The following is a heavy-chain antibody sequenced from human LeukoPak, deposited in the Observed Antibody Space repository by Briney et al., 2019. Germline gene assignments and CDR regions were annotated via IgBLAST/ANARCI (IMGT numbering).Heavy chain of an antibody. CDR3: ATAPSDYYYYGMDV. V-gene: IGHV3-43*02. CDR1: GFTFDDYA. J-gene: IGHJ6*02. CDR2: ISGDGGST. Sequence: GGSLRLSCAASGFTFDDYAMHWVRQAPGKGLKWVSLISGDGGSTYYADSVKGRFTISRDNSKNSLYLQMNSLRTEDTALYYCATAPSDYYYYGMDVWGQGTTVTVSS.